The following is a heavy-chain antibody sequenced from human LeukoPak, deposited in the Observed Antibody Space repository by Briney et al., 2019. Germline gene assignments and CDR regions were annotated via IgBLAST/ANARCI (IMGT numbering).Heavy chain of an antibody. J-gene: IGHJ4*02. D-gene: IGHD2-15*01. Sequence: PGRSLRLSCAASGFTFDDYAMHWVRQAPGKGLEGVSGISWNSGSIGYADSVKGRFTISRDNAKNSLYLQMNSLRAEDTALYYCAKGRYCSGGSCYPPDYWGQGTLVTVSS. V-gene: IGHV3-9*01. CDR1: GFTFDDYA. CDR3: AKGRYCSGGSCYPPDY. CDR2: ISWNSGSI.